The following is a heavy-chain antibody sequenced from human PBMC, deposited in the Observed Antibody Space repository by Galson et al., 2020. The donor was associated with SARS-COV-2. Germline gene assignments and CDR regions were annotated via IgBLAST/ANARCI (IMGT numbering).Heavy chain of an antibody. V-gene: IGHV1-69*13. J-gene: IGHJ6*02. D-gene: IGHD3-9*01. CDR1: GGTLRSYA. CDR3: ASCFPNRLVTDWYYYGMDV. CDR2: TIPTLGTA. Sequence: SVKVSCKASGGTLRSYAISRVRQAPGQGLEGMGGTIPTLGTANYAQKFQGRVTITADESTSTAYMELSSLRSEDTAVYYCASCFPNRLVTDWYYYGMDVWGQGTTVTVSS.